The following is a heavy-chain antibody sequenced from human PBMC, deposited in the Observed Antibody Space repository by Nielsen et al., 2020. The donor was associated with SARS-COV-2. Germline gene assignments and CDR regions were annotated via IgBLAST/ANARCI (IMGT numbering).Heavy chain of an antibody. CDR2: ISSSSSYT. J-gene: IGHJ4*02. D-gene: IGHD6-19*01. CDR3: AKRSGYTSGWYGDY. Sequence: GGSLRLSCAASGFTFSDSYMSWIRQAPGKGLEWISYISSSSSYTNYADLLKGRFTISRDNAKNSLYLQMKILRAEDTAVYYCAKRSGYTSGWYGDYWGQGTLVTVSS. V-gene: IGHV3-11*03. CDR1: GFTFSDSY.